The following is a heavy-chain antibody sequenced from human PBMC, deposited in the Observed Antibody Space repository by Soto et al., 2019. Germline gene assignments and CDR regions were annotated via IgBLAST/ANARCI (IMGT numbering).Heavy chain of an antibody. CDR2: ISAYNGNT. CDR3: ASDWAHNDFWSGYYHFDY. CDR1: GYTFTTYG. J-gene: IGHJ4*02. Sequence: QVQLVQSGAEVKKPGASVKVSCKASGYTFTTYGISWVRQAPGQGLEWMGWISAYNGNTNYAQKLQGRLTMTTDTSTSTAYMELMSLRPDDTAVYHCASDWAHNDFWSGYYHFDYWGQGTLVTVSS. V-gene: IGHV1-18*01. D-gene: IGHD3-3*01.